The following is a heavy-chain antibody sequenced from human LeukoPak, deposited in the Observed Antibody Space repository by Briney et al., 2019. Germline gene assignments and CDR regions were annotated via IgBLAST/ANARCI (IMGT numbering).Heavy chain of an antibody. CDR3: AKARGSSVYEQFDY. CDR1: GFSLSGYW. J-gene: IGHJ4*02. Sequence: PGGSLRLSCAASGFSLSGYWMHWVRQAPGKGLVWVSRISPEGSGTTYADSVEGRFTISRDNSKNTLYLQMNSLRADDTAVYYCAKARGSSVYEQFDYWGQGTQVTVSP. CDR2: ISPEGSGT. V-gene: IGHV3-74*01. D-gene: IGHD5/OR15-5a*01.